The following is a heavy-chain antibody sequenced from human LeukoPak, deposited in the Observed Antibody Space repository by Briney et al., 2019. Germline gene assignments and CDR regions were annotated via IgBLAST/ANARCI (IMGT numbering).Heavy chain of an antibody. Sequence: SETLSLTCTVSGGSISSGSYYWSWIRQPAGKGLEWIGRIYTSGSTNYNPSLKSRVTISVDTSKNQFSLKLSSVTAADTAVYYCARWENYYDYMDVWGKGTTVTVSS. CDR2: IYTSGST. CDR1: GGSISSGSYY. D-gene: IGHD1-26*01. V-gene: IGHV4-61*02. J-gene: IGHJ6*03. CDR3: ARWENYYDYMDV.